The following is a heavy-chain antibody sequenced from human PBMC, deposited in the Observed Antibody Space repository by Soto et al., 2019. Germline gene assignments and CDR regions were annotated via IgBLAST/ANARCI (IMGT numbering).Heavy chain of an antibody. V-gene: IGHV3-21*01. CDR2: ISSSSSYI. D-gene: IGHD3-3*01. CDR1: GFRFSSYS. Sequence: PSGSLRLSCAASGFRFSSYSMNWVRQAPGKGLEWVSSISSSSSYIYYADSVKGRFTISRDNAKNSLYLQMNSLRAEDTAVYYCARGLVLRFLEWLSALGYWGQGTLVTVSS. J-gene: IGHJ4*02. CDR3: ARGLVLRFLEWLSALGY.